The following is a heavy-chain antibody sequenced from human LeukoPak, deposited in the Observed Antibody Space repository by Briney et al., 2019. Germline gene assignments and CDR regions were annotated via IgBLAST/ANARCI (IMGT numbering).Heavy chain of an antibody. CDR3: ARAYYDFWSGFQYYFDY. D-gene: IGHD3-3*01. J-gene: IGHJ4*02. CDR1: GGSISSSSYY. V-gene: IGHV4-39*01. CDR2: IYYSGST. Sequence: SETLSLTCTVSGGSISSSSYYWGWIRQPPGKGLEWIGGIYYSGSTYYNPSLKSRVTISVDTSKNQFSLKLSSVTAADTAVYYCARAYYDFWSGFQYYFDYWGQGTLVTVSS.